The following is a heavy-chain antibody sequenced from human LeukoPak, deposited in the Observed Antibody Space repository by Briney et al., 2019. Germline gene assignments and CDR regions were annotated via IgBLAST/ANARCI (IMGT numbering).Heavy chain of an antibody. V-gene: IGHV1-69*05. CDR1: GGTFSSYA. CDR3: ARADSSGWYDY. CDR2: IIPIFGTA. D-gene: IGHD6-19*01. Sequence: SVKVSCKASGGTFSSYAISWVRQAPGQGLEWMGGIIPIFGTANYVQKLQGRVTITTDESTSTAYMDLGRLRYEDKAVYYCARADSSGWYDYWGQGTLVTVSS. J-gene: IGHJ4*02.